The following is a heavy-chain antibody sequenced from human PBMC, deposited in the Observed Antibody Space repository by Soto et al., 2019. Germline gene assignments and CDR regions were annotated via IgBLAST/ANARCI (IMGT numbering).Heavy chain of an antibody. Sequence: RSLTCTVSGGFVNSDTHPWSWIRQTPGKRLEWIGFIYSGGSTKNPSLRSRVTMSVDTSKNQFSLKLRSVIVADTAVYHCARFVRSCSATTCSTRADVWGQGITVTVSS. CDR1: GGFVNSDTHP. CDR3: ARFVRSCSATTCSTRADV. V-gene: IGHV4-61*01. J-gene: IGHJ6*02. D-gene: IGHD2-2*01. CDR2: IYSGGST.